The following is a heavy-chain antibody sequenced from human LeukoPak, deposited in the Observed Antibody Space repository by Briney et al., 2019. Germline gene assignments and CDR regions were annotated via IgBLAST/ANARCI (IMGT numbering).Heavy chain of an antibody. Sequence: GGSLRLSCAASGFTFSSYSMNWVRQAPGKGLEWVSSISSSSSYIYYADSVKGRFTISRDNAKNSLYLQMNSLTAEDTAVYYCARDPWFGELHYFDYWGQGTLVTVSS. CDR1: GFTFSSYS. J-gene: IGHJ4*02. V-gene: IGHV3-21*01. CDR3: ARDPWFGELHYFDY. CDR2: ISSSSSYI. D-gene: IGHD3-10*01.